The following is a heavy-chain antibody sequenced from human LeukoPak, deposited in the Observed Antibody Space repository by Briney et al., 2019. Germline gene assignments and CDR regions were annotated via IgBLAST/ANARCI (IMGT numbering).Heavy chain of an antibody. CDR2: ISYDGSNK. CDR1: GFTSSSYA. D-gene: IGHD3-10*01. J-gene: IGHJ6*02. Sequence: PGRSLRLSCAASGFTSSSYAMHWVRQAPGKGLEWVAVISYDGSNKYYADSVKGRFTISRDNSKNTLYLQMNSLRAEDTAVYYCARDHYYGSGSYSYYGMDVWGQGTTVTVSS. V-gene: IGHV3-30*01. CDR3: ARDHYYGSGSYSYYGMDV.